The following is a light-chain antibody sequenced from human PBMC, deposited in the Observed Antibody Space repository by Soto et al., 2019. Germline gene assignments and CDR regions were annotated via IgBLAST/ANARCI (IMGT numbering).Light chain of an antibody. Sequence: EIVLTQSPGTLSLSPGERATLSCRASQSISSSYLAWYQQKPGQAPRALIYGASSRATGIPDRFSGSGSGTDFTLTISRLEPEDFPVYYCQQYGSSSWTFGQGTKVEIK. CDR3: QQYGSSSWT. CDR1: QSISSSY. V-gene: IGKV3-20*01. J-gene: IGKJ1*01. CDR2: GAS.